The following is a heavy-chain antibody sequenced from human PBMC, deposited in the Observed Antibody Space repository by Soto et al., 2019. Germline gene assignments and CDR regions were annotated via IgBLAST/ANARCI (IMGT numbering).Heavy chain of an antibody. Sequence: GESLKISCKGSEYSFSTYWIAWVRQMPGKGLEWMGRIDPSDSYTNYSPSFQGHVTISADKSISTAYLQWSSLKASDTAMYYCARHNQQTYYYDSSGSNWFDPWGQGTLVTVSS. V-gene: IGHV5-10-1*01. CDR1: EYSFSTYW. CDR3: ARHNQQTYYYDSSGSNWFDP. J-gene: IGHJ5*02. CDR2: IDPSDSYT. D-gene: IGHD3-22*01.